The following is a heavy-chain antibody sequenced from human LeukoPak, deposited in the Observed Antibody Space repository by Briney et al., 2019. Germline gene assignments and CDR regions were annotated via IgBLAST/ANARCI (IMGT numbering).Heavy chain of an antibody. J-gene: IGHJ4*02. CDR1: GYTFTGYY. V-gene: IGHV1-2*02. CDR2: INPNSGGT. Sequence: ASVKVSCKASGYTFTGYYMHWVRQAPGQGLEWMGWINPNSGGTNYAQKFQGRVTMTRDKSISTAYMELSRLRSDDTAVYYCARRSSGYYPLDYWGQGTLVTVSS. D-gene: IGHD3-22*01. CDR3: ARRSSGYYPLDY.